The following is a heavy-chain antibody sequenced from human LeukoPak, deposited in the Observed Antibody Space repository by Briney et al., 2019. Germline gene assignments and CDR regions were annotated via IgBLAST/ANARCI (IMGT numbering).Heavy chain of an antibody. Sequence: GGTLRLSCAASGFTLSNAWMSWVPQAPGKGLEGVGRIKSKTDGGTTDYAAPVKGRFTISRDDSKTTLYLQMNSLKSEDTAVYYCTTAIPTYYYDSSGYTWGQGTLVTVSS. CDR3: TTAIPTYYYDSSGYT. J-gene: IGHJ4*02. CDR1: GFTLSNAW. V-gene: IGHV3-15*01. CDR2: IKSKTDGGTT. D-gene: IGHD3-22*01.